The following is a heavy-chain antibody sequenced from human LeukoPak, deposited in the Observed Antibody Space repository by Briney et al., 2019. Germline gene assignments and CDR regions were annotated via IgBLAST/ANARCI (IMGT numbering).Heavy chain of an antibody. CDR1: GYSFTTYW. CDR3: AGGGSGPVATSDY. Sequence: GESLKIPCKGSGYSFTTYWFGWVRQLPGTRLEGMGVIYPGDSCTSFSPSFQGQVSISVDKYINTAYLQWSRLKASDTAMYYCAGGGSGPVATSDYCGQGTLVTV. J-gene: IGHJ4*02. CDR2: IYPGDSCT. V-gene: IGHV5-51*01. D-gene: IGHD2-2*01.